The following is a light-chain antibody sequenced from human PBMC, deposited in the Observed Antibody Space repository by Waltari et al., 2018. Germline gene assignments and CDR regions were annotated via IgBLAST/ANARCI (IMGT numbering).Light chain of an antibody. CDR1: SSDVGGYHY. CDR2: DVN. J-gene: IGLJ2*01. CDR3: CSYAGSYTFV. V-gene: IGLV2-11*01. Sequence: QSALTQPRSVSGSPGPSVTIPCTGTSSDVGGYHYVSWYQQHPGKAPKFMIYDVNKRPSGVPDRFSGSKSGNTASLTISGLQAEDEADYYCCSYAGSYTFVFGGGTKLTVL.